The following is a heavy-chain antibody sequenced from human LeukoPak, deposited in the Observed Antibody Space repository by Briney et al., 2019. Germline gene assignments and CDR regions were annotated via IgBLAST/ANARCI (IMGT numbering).Heavy chain of an antibody. CDR2: IYSGGST. D-gene: IGHD2-21*01. V-gene: IGHV3-53*01. CDR3: AKTPGVGDIVDPNAFDI. J-gene: IGHJ3*02. Sequence: TGGSLRLSCAASGFTVSSNYMGWVRQAPGKGLEWVSGIYSGGSTYYADSVKGRFTISRHNSKNTLYLQMNSLRAEDTAVYYCAKTPGVGDIVDPNAFDIWGQGTMVTVSS. CDR1: GFTVSSNY.